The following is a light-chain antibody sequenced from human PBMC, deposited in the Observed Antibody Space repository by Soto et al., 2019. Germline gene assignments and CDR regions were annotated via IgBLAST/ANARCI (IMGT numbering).Light chain of an antibody. CDR1: QSVSSTY. Sequence: EIVLTQSPGTLSLSPGGRGTLSCRGRQSVSSTYLAWFQQKPGQAPRLLIYGASSRATGIPDRFSGSGSGTDFTLTISRLEPEDFAVYYCQQYSNLPITFGHGTRLEIK. J-gene: IGKJ5*01. CDR3: QQYSNLPIT. V-gene: IGKV3-20*01. CDR2: GAS.